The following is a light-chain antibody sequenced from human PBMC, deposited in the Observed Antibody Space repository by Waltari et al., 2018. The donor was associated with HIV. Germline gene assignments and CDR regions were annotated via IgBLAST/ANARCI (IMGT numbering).Light chain of an antibody. V-gene: IGKV1-NL1*01. J-gene: IGKJ4*01. CDR1: QDISNS. CDR2: GAF. CDR3: QQYYGVPLT. Sequence: DIQMTQSPSSLSASIGDTVTIPCRASQDISNSVSWFQLQPGKAPKLLVHGAFILQRGVPSRFSGSVSGTDYTLTITGLQAEDFATYFCQQYYGVPLTFGGGTRVDI.